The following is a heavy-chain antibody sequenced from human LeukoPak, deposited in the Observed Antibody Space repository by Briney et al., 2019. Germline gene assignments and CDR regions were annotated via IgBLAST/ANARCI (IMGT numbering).Heavy chain of an antibody. CDR2: IYHSGST. J-gene: IGHJ4*02. CDR1: GYSISSGYY. V-gene: IGHV4-38-2*02. CDR3: ARDFGFSGYDLPFDY. Sequence: SETLSLTCTVSGYSISSGYYWGWIRQPPGKGLEWIGSIYHSGSTYYNPSLKSRVTISVDTSKNQSSLKLSSVTAADTAVYYCARDFGFSGYDLPFDYWGQGTLVTVSS. D-gene: IGHD5-12*01.